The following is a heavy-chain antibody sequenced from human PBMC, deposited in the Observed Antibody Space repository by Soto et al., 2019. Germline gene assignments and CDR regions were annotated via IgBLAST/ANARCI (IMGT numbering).Heavy chain of an antibody. CDR1: GFTFSSYG. CDR3: AKAGGPTYNYYGVEV. D-gene: IGHD1-1*01. CDR2: ISYDGSEK. V-gene: IGHV3-30*18. J-gene: IGHJ6*02. Sequence: PGGSLRLSCAVSGFTFSSYGMHWVRQAPVKGLEWVAFISYDGSEKYYADSVKGRFTISRDNSKNTLCLQMNSLRAEDTAVFYCAKAGGPTYNYYGVEVWGQGTTVTVSS.